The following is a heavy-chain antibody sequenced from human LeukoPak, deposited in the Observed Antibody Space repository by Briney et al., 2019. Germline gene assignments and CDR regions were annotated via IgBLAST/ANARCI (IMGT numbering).Heavy chain of an antibody. Sequence: SVKVSCKASGGTFSSYAISWVRQAPGQGLEWMGRIIPIFSIANYAQKFQGRVTITADKSTSTAYMELSSLRSEDTAVYYCARDFGGHRSSGWYLWFDPWGQGTLVTVSS. CDR3: ARDFGGHRSSGWYLWFDP. CDR1: GGTFSSYA. D-gene: IGHD6-19*01. CDR2: IIPIFSIA. J-gene: IGHJ5*02. V-gene: IGHV1-69*04.